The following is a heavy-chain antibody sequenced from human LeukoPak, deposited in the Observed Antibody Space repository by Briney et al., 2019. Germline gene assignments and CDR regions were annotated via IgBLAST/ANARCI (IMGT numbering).Heavy chain of an antibody. CDR3: ARDRSIVGATVGWFDP. CDR1: GGSISSYY. J-gene: IGHJ5*02. D-gene: IGHD1-26*01. V-gene: IGHV4-59*01. CDR2: IYYSGST. Sequence: SETLSLTCTVSGGSISSYYWSWIRQPPGKGLEWIGYIYYSGSTNYNPSLKSRVTISVDTSKNQFSLKLSSVTAADTAVYYCARDRSIVGATVGWFDPWGQGTLVTVSS.